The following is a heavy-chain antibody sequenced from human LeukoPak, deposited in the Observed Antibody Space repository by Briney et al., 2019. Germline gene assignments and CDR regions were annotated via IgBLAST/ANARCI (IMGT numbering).Heavy chain of an antibody. CDR3: ATPTNWLRGYSGYDS. Sequence: PGGSLRLSCAASGFTFSSYAMGWVRQAPGKGLEWVSAISGSGGSTYYADSVKGRFTISRDNSKNTLYLQMNSLRAEDTAVYYCATPTNWLRGYSGYDSWGQGTLVTVSS. CDR2: ISGSGGST. V-gene: IGHV3-23*01. CDR1: GFTFSSYA. D-gene: IGHD5-12*01. J-gene: IGHJ4*02.